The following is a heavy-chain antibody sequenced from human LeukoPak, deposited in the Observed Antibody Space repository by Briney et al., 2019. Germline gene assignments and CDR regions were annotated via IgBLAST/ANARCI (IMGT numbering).Heavy chain of an antibody. Sequence: PSETLSLTCTVSGGSISSSSYYWGWIRQPPGKGLEWIGSIYYSGSTYYNPSLKSRVTISVDTSKNQFSLKLSSVTAADTAVYYCARTAGIAVAGSRQYFDYWGQGMLVTVSS. V-gene: IGHV4-39*01. J-gene: IGHJ4*02. CDR1: GGSISSSSYY. D-gene: IGHD6-19*01. CDR3: ARTAGIAVAGSRQYFDY. CDR2: IYYSGST.